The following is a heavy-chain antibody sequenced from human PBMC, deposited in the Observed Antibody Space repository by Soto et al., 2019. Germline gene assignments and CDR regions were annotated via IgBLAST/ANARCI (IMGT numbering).Heavy chain of an antibody. CDR2: LYGSGRGI. V-gene: IGHV3-23*01. CDR3: AKDAVACDGVWLAHA. J-gene: IGHJ5*02. D-gene: IGHD5-12*01. Sequence: EVQLLESGGGMVQPGGSLRLSCADSGFTFSSYAMIWIRQVPGKGLEGVSGLYGSGRGIHYADSVKGRFTSSRDNSAYAVYRQMNNLRVEDTAVYYCAKDAVACDGVWLAHAWGRGTAVTVSS. CDR1: GFTFSSYA.